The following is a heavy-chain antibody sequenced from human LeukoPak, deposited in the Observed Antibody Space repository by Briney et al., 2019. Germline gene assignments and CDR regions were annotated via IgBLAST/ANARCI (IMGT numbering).Heavy chain of an antibody. Sequence: ASVKVSCKASGYTFTSYDINWVRQATGQGLEWMGWMNPNSGNTGYAQKFQGRVTMTRNTSISTAYMGLSSLRSEDTAVYYCARVTSCSSTSCNYYYYYMDVWGKGTTVTVSS. CDR2: MNPNSGNT. CDR3: ARVTSCSSTSCNYYYYYMDV. J-gene: IGHJ6*03. CDR1: GYTFTSYD. V-gene: IGHV1-8*01. D-gene: IGHD2-2*01.